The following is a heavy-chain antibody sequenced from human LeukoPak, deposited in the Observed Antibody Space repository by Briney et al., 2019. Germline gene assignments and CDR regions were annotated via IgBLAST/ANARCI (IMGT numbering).Heavy chain of an antibody. Sequence: PSETLSLTCTVSGGSISSGGYYWSWIRQHPGKGLEWIGYIYYSGSTYYNPSLKSRVTISVDTSKNQFSLKLSSVTAADTAVYYCARLSRDGYNYYCFDYWGQGTLVTVSS. CDR2: IYYSGST. D-gene: IGHD5-24*01. CDR1: GGSISSGGYY. V-gene: IGHV4-31*03. CDR3: ARLSRDGYNYYCFDY. J-gene: IGHJ4*02.